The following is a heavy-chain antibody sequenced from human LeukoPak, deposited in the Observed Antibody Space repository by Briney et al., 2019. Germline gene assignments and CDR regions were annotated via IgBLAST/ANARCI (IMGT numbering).Heavy chain of an antibody. J-gene: IGHJ6*02. D-gene: IGHD4-11*01. CDR3: ARAPHYSNYGPYYYGMDV. CDR1: GFTFSSYS. CDR2: ISSSSSYT. Sequence: PGGSLRLSCAASGFTFSSYSMNWIRQAPGKGLEWVSYISSSSSYTNYADSVKGRFTISRDNAKNSLYLQMNSLRAEDTAVYYCARAPHYSNYGPYYYGMDVRGQGTTVTVSS. V-gene: IGHV3-21*05.